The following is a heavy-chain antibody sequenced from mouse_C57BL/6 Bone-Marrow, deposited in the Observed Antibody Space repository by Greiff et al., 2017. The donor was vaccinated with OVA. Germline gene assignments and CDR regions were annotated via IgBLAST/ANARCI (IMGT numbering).Heavy chain of an antibody. V-gene: IGHV1-81*01. Sequence: QVQLQQSGAELARPGASVKLSCKASGYTFTSYGISWVKQRTGQGLEWIGEIYPRSGNTYYNQKFKGKATLTADKSSSTAYMELSSLTAEDSAVYFCASDWAFAYWGQGTLVTVSA. CDR1: GYTFTSYG. CDR2: IYPRSGNT. CDR3: ASDWAFAY. J-gene: IGHJ3*01. D-gene: IGHD4-1*01.